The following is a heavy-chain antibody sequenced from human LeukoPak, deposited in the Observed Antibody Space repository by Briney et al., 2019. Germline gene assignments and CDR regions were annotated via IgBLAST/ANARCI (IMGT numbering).Heavy chain of an antibody. Sequence: PSETLSLTCTVSGGSISSYYWSWIRQPPGKGLEWIGYIYYSGSTNYNPSLKSRVTISVDTPKNQFSLKLSSVTAADTAVYYCARTPYYYYGMDVWGQGTTVTVSS. CDR1: GGSISSYY. J-gene: IGHJ6*02. V-gene: IGHV4-59*01. CDR2: IYYSGST. CDR3: ARTPYYYYGMDV.